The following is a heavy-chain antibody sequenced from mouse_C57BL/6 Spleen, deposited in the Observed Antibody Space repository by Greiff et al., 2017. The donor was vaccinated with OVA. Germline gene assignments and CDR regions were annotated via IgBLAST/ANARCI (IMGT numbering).Heavy chain of an antibody. J-gene: IGHJ1*03. CDR2: ISSGSSTI. CDR1: GFTFSDYG. CDR3: ARQDYYGSSYSYFDV. Sequence: EVHLVESGGGLVKPGGSLKLSCAASGFTFSDYGMHWVRQAPEKGLEWVAYISSGSSTIYYADTVKGRFTISRDNAKNTLFLQMTSLRSEDTAMYYCARQDYYGSSYSYFDVWSTGTTVTVSS. V-gene: IGHV5-17*01. D-gene: IGHD1-1*01.